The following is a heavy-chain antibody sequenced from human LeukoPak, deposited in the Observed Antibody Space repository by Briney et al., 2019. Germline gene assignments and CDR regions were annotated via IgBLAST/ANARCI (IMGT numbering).Heavy chain of an antibody. Sequence: PSETLSLTCTVSGGSVSSGSYYWSWIRQPPGKGLEWVGYIYYSGSTNYNPSLKSRVTISVDTSENQFSLKLSSVTAADTAVYYCARVGSGYYYYFDYWGQGTLVTVSS. CDR3: ARVGSGYYYYFDY. J-gene: IGHJ4*02. D-gene: IGHD3-22*01. CDR2: IYYSGST. V-gene: IGHV4-61*01. CDR1: GGSVSSGSYY.